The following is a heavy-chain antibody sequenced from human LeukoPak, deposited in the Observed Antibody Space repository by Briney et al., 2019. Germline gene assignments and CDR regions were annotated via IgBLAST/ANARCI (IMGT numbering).Heavy chain of an antibody. CDR1: GFTFSSYG. CDR3: AKDRMYSSGWPDY. D-gene: IGHD6-19*01. CDR2: IRYDGSNK. V-gene: IGHV3-30*02. Sequence: PGGSLRPSCAASGFTFSSYGMHWVRQAPGKGLEWVAFIRYDGSNKYYADSVKGRFTISRDNSKNTLYLQMNSLRAEDTAVYYCAKDRMYSSGWPDYWGQGTLVTVSS. J-gene: IGHJ4*02.